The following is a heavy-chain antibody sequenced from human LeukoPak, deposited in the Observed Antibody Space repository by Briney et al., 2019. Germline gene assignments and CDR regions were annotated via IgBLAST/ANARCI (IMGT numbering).Heavy chain of an antibody. Sequence: GASVKVSCKASGGTFSSYAISWVRQAPGQGLEWMGGIIPIFGTANYAQKFQGRVTITADESTSTAYMELSSLRSEDTAVYYCARGGAQPRYDSSGPYFQHWGQGTLVTVSS. V-gene: IGHV1-69*01. D-gene: IGHD3-22*01. CDR2: IIPIFGTA. J-gene: IGHJ1*01. CDR3: ARGGAQPRYDSSGPYFQH. CDR1: GGTFSSYA.